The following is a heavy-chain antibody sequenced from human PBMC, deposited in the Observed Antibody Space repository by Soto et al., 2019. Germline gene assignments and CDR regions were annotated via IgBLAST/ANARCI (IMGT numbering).Heavy chain of an antibody. D-gene: IGHD2-8*01. CDR1: GFTFSSYA. Sequence: GGSLRLSCAASGFTFSSYAMSWVRQAPGKGLEWVSAISGSGGSTYYADSVKGRFTISRDNSKNTLYLQMNSLRAEDTAVYYCAKTATHCTNGVCYNPNPTQYYFDYWGQGTLVTVSS. CDR3: AKTATHCTNGVCYNPNPTQYYFDY. V-gene: IGHV3-23*01. CDR2: ISGSGGST. J-gene: IGHJ4*02.